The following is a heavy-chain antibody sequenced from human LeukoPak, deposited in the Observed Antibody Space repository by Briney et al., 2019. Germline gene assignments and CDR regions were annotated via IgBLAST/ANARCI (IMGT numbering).Heavy chain of an antibody. V-gene: IGHV1-69*01. D-gene: IGHD3-3*01. CDR1: GGTFNSYA. CDR2: IIPMFETA. Sequence: GSSVKVSCKASGGTFNSYAISWVRQAPGQGLEWMGGIIPMFETANYAQKFQGRVTITADEFTTTVYMELSSLRSEDTAVYYCARRYYDFWSGSHYYYMDVWGKGTTVTVSS. J-gene: IGHJ6*03. CDR3: ARRYYDFWSGSHYYYMDV.